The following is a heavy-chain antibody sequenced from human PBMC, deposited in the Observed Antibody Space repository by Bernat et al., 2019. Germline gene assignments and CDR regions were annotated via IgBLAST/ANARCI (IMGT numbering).Heavy chain of an antibody. CDR2: ISYDGSNK. D-gene: IGHD5-18*01. V-gene: IGHV3-30-3*01. J-gene: IGHJ4*02. CDR1: GFTFSSYA. Sequence: QVQLVESGGGVVQPGRSLRLSCVASGFTFSSYAMHWVRQAPGKGLEWVAVISYDGSNKYYADSVKGRFTISRDNSKNTLYLQMNSLRAEDTAVYYCASRGYNFKPSDYWGQGTLVTVSS. CDR3: ASRGYNFKPSDY.